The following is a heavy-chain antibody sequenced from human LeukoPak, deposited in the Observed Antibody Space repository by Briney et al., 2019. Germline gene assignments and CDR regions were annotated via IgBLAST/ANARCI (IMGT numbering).Heavy chain of an antibody. CDR1: GGSISSSSYY. J-gene: IGHJ4*02. D-gene: IGHD4-23*01. CDR3: ARHFDPNYGGYSAFDY. CDR2: MYHSGST. V-gene: IGHV4-39*01. Sequence: PSETLSLTCTVSGGSISSSSYYWGWIRQPPGKGLGWIGSMYHSGSTYYNPSLKSRVTISVDTSKSQFSLKLSSVTAADTAVYYCARHFDPNYGGYSAFDYWGQGTLVTVSS.